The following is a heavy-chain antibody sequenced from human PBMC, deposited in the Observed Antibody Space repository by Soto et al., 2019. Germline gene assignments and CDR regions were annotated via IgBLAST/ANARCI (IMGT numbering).Heavy chain of an antibody. CDR1: GGSIISSPDW. CDR3: ARLAGSSFFTY. CDR2: IYRDGAT. J-gene: IGHJ4*02. D-gene: IGHD6-6*01. V-gene: IGHV4-39*01. Sequence: QLRLQESGPGLVKPSETLSLICTVSGGSIISSPDWWGWVRQPPGKGPEWIASIYRDGATYYNPSLNSRVTVFVDSSKNQFSLNLTSVTAADTAIYYCARLAGSSFFTYWGQGTRVTVSS.